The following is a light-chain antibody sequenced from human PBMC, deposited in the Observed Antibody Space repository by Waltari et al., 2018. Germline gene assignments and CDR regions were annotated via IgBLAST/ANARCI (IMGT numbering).Light chain of an antibody. CDR3: QQRSDWPPFT. CDR1: QNIQTF. V-gene: IGKV3-11*01. Sequence: EIVLTQSPVTLSSSPGERATPSCRASQNIQTFLAWYQHRPGQPPRLLIYDAFYRATGIPARFSGSRSGTDFTLSISSLEPDDFAVYFCQQRSDWPPFTFGPGTRVDI. J-gene: IGKJ3*01. CDR2: DAF.